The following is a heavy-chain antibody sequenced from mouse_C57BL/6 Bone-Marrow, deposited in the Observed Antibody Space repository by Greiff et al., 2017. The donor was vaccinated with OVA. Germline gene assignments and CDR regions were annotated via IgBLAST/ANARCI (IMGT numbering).Heavy chain of an antibody. CDR3: ATYYSNYEFAY. CDR2: ISSGGSYT. D-gene: IGHD2-5*01. J-gene: IGHJ3*01. V-gene: IGHV5-6*01. Sequence: EVKLQESGGDLVKPGGSLKLSCAASGFTFSSYGMSWVRQTPDKRLEWVATISSGGSYTYYPDSVKGRFTISRDNAKNTLYLQMSRLKSEDTAMYYCATYYSNYEFAYWGQGTLVTVSA. CDR1: GFTFSSYG.